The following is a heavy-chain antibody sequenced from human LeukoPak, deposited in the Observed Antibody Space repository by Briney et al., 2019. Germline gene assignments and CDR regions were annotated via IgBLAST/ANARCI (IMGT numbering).Heavy chain of an antibody. CDR3: AKGRLGVRTFDY. CDR1: GFTFSSYG. D-gene: IGHD6-19*01. J-gene: IGHJ4*02. CDR2: ISYDGSNK. Sequence: PGGSLRLSCAASGFTFSSYGMHWVRQAPGKGLEWGAVISYDGSNKYYADSVKGRFTISRDNSKNTLYLQMNSLRAEDTAVYYCAKGRLGVRTFDYWGQGTLVTVSS. V-gene: IGHV3-30*18.